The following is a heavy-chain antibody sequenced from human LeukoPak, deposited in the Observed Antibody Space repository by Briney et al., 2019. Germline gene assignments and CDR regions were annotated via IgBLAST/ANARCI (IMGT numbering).Heavy chain of an antibody. V-gene: IGHV3-33*01. CDR3: ARGYCSGTACDLYY. Sequence: GGSPRLSCAASRVIFDTYGMHWVRPAPGRGVWWVAVIWYDVGKKYYADSVKGGFTISTDNSKNTLYLQRNCMRAEDTAVYYCARGYCSGTACDLYYWGQGILVTVSS. CDR2: IWYDVGKK. J-gene: IGHJ4*02. D-gene: IGHD2-15*01. CDR1: RVIFDTYG.